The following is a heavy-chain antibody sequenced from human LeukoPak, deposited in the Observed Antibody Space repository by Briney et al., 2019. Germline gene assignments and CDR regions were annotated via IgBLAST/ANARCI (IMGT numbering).Heavy chain of an antibody. Sequence: SETLSLTCAVSGGSISSSNWWSWVRQPPGKGLEWIGEIYHSGSTNYNPSLKSRVTISVDKSKNQFSLKLSSVTAADTAVYYCARDRYLSSSWYDYYGMDVWGQGTTVTVSS. CDR1: GGSISSSNW. D-gene: IGHD6-13*01. CDR2: IYHSGST. J-gene: IGHJ6*02. CDR3: ARDRYLSSSWYDYYGMDV. V-gene: IGHV4-4*02.